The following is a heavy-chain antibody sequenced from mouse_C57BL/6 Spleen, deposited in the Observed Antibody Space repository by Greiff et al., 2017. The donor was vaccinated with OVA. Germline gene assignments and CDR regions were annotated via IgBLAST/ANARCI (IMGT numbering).Heavy chain of an antibody. CDR2: IDPEDGDT. CDR3: STSDYGLGY. V-gene: IGHV14-1*01. D-gene: IGHD1-2*01. Sequence: VQLQQSGAELVRPGASVKLSCTASGFNFKDYYMHWVQQRPEQGLEWIGRIDPEDGDTEYAPKFQGKATMTADTSSNTAYLQLSSLTSEDAAVYYYSTSDYGLGYWGQGTTLTVSS. J-gene: IGHJ2*01. CDR1: GFNFKDYY.